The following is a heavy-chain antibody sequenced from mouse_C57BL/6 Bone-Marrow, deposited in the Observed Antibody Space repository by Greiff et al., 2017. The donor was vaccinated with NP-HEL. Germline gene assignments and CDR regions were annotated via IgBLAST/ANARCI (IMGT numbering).Heavy chain of an antibody. CDR1: GFTFSDYG. D-gene: IGHD1-1*01. J-gene: IGHJ4*01. V-gene: IGHV5-17*01. CDR2: ISSGSSTI. CDR3: ASITTVVEGAMDY. Sequence: EVHLVESGGGLVKPGGSLKLSCAASGFTFSDYGMHWVRQAPEKGLEWVAYISSGSSTIYYADTVKGRFTISRDNAKNTLFLQMTSLRSEDTAMYYCASITTVVEGAMDYWGQGTSVTVSS.